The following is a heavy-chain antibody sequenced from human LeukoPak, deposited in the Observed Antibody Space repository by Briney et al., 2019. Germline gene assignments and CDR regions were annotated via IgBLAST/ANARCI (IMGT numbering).Heavy chain of an antibody. CDR2: ISSNGSGT. CDR3: AREKDDGFDI. Sequence: GGPLRLSCSASGFTFSSYAMHWVRQAPGKGLEYVSAISSNGSGTYYADSVKGRFTISRDNSKNTLYLQMNSLRAEDTAVYYCAREKDDGFDIWGHLTIVTVSS. V-gene: IGHV3-64*04. J-gene: IGHJ3*02. CDR1: GFTFSSYA.